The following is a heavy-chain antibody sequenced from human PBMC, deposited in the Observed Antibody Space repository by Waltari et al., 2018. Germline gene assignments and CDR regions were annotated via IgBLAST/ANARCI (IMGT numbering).Heavy chain of an antibody. CDR2: IYHSGST. D-gene: IGHD1-26*01. CDR3: AREPIVGATAFWYFDL. Sequence: HLHYSFPLLFNPSETLSLTCTVSGYSISSGYYWGWIRQPPGKGLEWIGSIYHSGSTYYNPSLKSRVTISVYTSKNQFSLKLSSVTAADTAVYYCAREPIVGATAFWYFDLWGSGTLVTVSS. V-gene: IGHV4-38-2*02. J-gene: IGHJ2*01. CDR1: GYSISSGYY.